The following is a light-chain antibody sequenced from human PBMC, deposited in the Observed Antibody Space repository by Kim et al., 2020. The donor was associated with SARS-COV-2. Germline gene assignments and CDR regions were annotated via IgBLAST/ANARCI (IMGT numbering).Light chain of an antibody. Sequence: SASVGDRATIYCRARQGISRLLAWYQQQLGDPTKLLIFQASRLESGVPSRYSGSGSGTEFTLTISSLQPDDCATYYCQQYGSYWTFGQGTKVDIK. J-gene: IGKJ1*01. CDR3: QQYGSYWT. V-gene: IGKV1-5*03. CDR2: QAS. CDR1: QGISRL.